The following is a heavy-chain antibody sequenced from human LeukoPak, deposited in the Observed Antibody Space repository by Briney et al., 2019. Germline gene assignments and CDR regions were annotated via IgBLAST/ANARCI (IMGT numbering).Heavy chain of an antibody. D-gene: IGHD6-13*01. J-gene: IGHJ4*02. Sequence: SETLSLTCTVSGGSISSSSYYWGWIRQPPGKGLEWIGSVYYSGSTYYNPSLKSRVTISIDTPENQFSLKLSSVTAADTAVYYCARVSSSWDHFDQWGQGTLVAVSS. CDR3: ARVSSSWDHFDQ. CDR1: GGSISSSSYY. CDR2: VYYSGST. V-gene: IGHV4-39*01.